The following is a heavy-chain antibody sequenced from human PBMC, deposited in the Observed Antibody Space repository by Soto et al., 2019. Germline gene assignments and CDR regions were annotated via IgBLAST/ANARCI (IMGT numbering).Heavy chain of an antibody. CDR2: ISGSGGST. CDR3: AKGNYDSSGPFDY. J-gene: IGHJ4*02. V-gene: IGHV3-23*01. D-gene: IGHD3-22*01. Sequence: GGSLRLSCAASGFTFSSYAMSWVRQAPGKGLEWVSAISGSGGSTYYADSVKGRFTISRDNSKDTLYLQMNSLRAEDTAVYYCAKGNYDSSGPFDYWGQGTLVTVSS. CDR1: GFTFSSYA.